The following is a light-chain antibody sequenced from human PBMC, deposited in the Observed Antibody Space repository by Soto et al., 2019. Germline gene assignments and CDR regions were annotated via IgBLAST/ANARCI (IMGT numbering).Light chain of an antibody. V-gene: IGKV3-15*01. Sequence: EIQMTQSPATLSASPGDRATLSCRASQSVSSYLGWYQQKPGQAPMLLIYGASTRGTGIPARFSGSGSGTEFTLTISRLQYEDFAVYYCQQYNNWTFGQGTKVDIK. CDR1: QSVSSY. CDR2: GAS. CDR3: QQYNNWT. J-gene: IGKJ1*01.